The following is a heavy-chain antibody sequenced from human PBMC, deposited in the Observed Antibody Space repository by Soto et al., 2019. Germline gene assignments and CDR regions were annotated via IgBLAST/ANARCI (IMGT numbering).Heavy chain of an antibody. Sequence: PSETVSLTCAGCGWYFSGYYWRWFRQPPRKGLEWIGEINHSGSTNYNPSLKSRVTISVDTSKNQFSLKLSSVTAADTAVYYCARGRSRGFDYWGQGTLVTVSS. CDR1: GWYFSGYY. V-gene: IGHV4-34*01. CDR3: ARGRSRGFDY. D-gene: IGHD3-10*01. CDR2: INHSGST. J-gene: IGHJ4*02.